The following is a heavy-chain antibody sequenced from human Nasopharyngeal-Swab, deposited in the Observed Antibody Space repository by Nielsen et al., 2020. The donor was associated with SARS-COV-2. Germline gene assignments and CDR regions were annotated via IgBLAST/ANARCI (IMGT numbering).Heavy chain of an antibody. V-gene: IGHV3-73*01. J-gene: IGHJ4*02. CDR2: IGDKDHNYAT. Sequence: GSLKISCAASGFIFSASAVHWVRQASGKGLEWVGRIGDKDHNYATTYAASVQGRFTISRDDSKNTAFLQMDSLKTEDSALYYCTTDFYFDYWAQGTLVTVSS. CDR1: GFIFSASA. CDR3: TTDFYFDY.